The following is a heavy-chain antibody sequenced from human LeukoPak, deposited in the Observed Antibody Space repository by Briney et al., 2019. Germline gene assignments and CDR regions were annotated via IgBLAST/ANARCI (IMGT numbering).Heavy chain of an antibody. V-gene: IGHV3-48*01. CDR3: AKDRREFVRAFDY. CDR2: ISSSSSTI. Sequence: GGSLRLSCAASGFTFSSYSMNWVRQAPGKGLEWVSYISSSSSTIYYADSVKGRFTISRDNAKNSLYLQMNSLRAEDTAVYYCAKDRREFVRAFDYWGQGTLVTVSS. D-gene: IGHD3-16*02. J-gene: IGHJ4*02. CDR1: GFTFSSYS.